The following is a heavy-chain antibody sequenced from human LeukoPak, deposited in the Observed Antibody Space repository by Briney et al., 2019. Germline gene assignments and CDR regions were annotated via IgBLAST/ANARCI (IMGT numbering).Heavy chain of an antibody. CDR2: INHSGST. V-gene: IGHV4-34*01. CDR3: ASRPTRLKHLLRFLEWLSGFDY. J-gene: IGHJ4*02. CDR1: GGSFSGYY. D-gene: IGHD3-3*01. Sequence: SETLSLTCAVYGGSFSGYYWSWIRQPPGKGLEWIGEINHSGSTNYNPSLKGRVTISVDTSKNQFSLKLSSVTAADTAVYYCASRPTRLKHLLRFLEWLSGFDYWGQGTLVTVSS.